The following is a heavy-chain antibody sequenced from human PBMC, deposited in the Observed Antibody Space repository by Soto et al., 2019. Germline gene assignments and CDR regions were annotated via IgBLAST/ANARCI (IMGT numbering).Heavy chain of an antibody. CDR3: ARGTTTSAFSVMDV. J-gene: IGHJ6*02. CDR2: ISYDGDNK. V-gene: IGHV3-30-3*01. D-gene: IGHD1-1*01. CDR1: GFTFSYHA. Sequence: QVQLVESGGGVVQPGRSLRLSCAASGFTFSYHALNWVRQAPGKGLEWVAVISYDGDNKYIAEAMKGRLTISRDNPKNTVSLQMNSLRTEDTAMYFCARGTTTSAFSVMDVWGQGTTVTVSS.